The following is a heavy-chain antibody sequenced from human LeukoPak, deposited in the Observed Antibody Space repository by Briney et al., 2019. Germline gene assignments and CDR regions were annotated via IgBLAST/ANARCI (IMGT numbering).Heavy chain of an antibody. CDR3: ARETTVVKPDY. Sequence: GGSLRLSCAASGFTFSSYSMNWVRQAPGKGLEWVSYISSSSSTIYYADSVRGRFTISRDNAKNSLYLQMNSLRAEDTAVYYCARETTVVKPDYWGQGTLVTVSS. V-gene: IGHV3-48*01. J-gene: IGHJ4*02. CDR2: ISSSSSTI. CDR1: GFTFSSYS. D-gene: IGHD4-23*01.